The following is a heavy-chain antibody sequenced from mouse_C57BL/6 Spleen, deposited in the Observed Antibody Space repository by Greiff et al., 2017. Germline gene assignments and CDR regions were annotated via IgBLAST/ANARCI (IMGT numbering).Heavy chain of an antibody. D-gene: IGHD1-1*01. CDR1: GYAFSSSW. CDR2: IYPGDGDT. J-gene: IGHJ1*03. Sequence: VKLMESGPELVKPGASVKISCKASGYAFSSSWMNWVKQRPGKGLEWIGRIYPGDGDTNYNGKFKGKATLTADKSSSTAYMQLSSLTSEDSAVYFCARGITTVVGGYFDVWGTGTTVNVSS. CDR3: ARGITTVVGGYFDV. V-gene: IGHV1-82*01.